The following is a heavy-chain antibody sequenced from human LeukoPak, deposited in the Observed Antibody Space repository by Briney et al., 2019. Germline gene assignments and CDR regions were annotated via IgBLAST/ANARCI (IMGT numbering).Heavy chain of an antibody. J-gene: IGHJ3*02. CDR2: ISGARSHT. D-gene: IGHD6-19*01. CDR1: GFTFSDYY. Sequence: GGSLRLSCAASGFTFSDYYMSWIRQAPGKGLEWVAYISGARSHTNYADSVKGRFTISRDSAKNSLDLQMSSLRAEDTAIYYCAREGLAVADDAFDIWGQGTMVTVFS. V-gene: IGHV3-11*05. CDR3: AREGLAVADDAFDI.